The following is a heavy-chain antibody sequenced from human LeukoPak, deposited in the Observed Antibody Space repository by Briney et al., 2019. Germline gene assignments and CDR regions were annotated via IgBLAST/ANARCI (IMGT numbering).Heavy chain of an antibody. D-gene: IGHD3-3*01. CDR3: TRALSDDFWSFYQDY. J-gene: IGHJ4*02. V-gene: IGHV1-18*01. Sequence: GASVKVSCKASGYIFRSYGISWVRQAPGQGLEWRGWISAYNGNTNYAQKVQGRVTLTTDTSTATAYMEMRGLISDDTAVYYCTRALSDDFWSFYQDYWGQGTLLIGS. CDR1: GYIFRSYG. CDR2: ISAYNGNT.